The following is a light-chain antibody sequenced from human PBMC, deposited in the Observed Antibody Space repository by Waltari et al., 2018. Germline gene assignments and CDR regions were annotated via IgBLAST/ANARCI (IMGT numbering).Light chain of an antibody. Sequence: QSALTQPASVSGSPGQSITISCTGTSSDVGNYNLVSGYQQHPGKAPKFIIYEGTKRPSWVSDRFSGSNSGITASLTISGLQAEDEADYYCCLHGGRSWVFGGGTKLTVI. J-gene: IGLJ3*02. CDR2: EGT. CDR3: CLHGGRSWV. CDR1: SSDVGNYNL. V-gene: IGLV2-23*01.